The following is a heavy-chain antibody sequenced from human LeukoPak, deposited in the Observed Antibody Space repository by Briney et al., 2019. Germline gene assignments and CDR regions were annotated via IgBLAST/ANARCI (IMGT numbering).Heavy chain of an antibody. CDR1: GFTFDYYS. Sequence: GGSLRLSCAAPGFTFDYYSMHWVRQAPGKGLEWVSLISWDGGSTYYADSVKGRFTISRDNSKNSLYLQMNSLRTEDTALYYCAKDSCSSISWSVDYWGQGTLVTVSS. CDR3: AKDSCSSISWSVDY. D-gene: IGHD2-2*01. V-gene: IGHV3-43*01. CDR2: ISWDGGST. J-gene: IGHJ4*02.